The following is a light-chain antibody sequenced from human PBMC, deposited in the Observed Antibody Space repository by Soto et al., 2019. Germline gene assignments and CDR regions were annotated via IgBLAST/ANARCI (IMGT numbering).Light chain of an antibody. CDR1: SGHSSYI. CDR3: ETWDINTHVV. J-gene: IGLJ2*01. V-gene: IGLV4-60*02. Sequence: QPVLTQSSSASASLGSSVKLTCTLSSGHSSYIIAWHQQQPAKAPRYLMNLEGSGSFNKGSGVPDRFSGSSSGADRYLTISNLQFEDEADYYCETWDINTHVVFGGGTKVTVL. CDR2: LEGSGSF.